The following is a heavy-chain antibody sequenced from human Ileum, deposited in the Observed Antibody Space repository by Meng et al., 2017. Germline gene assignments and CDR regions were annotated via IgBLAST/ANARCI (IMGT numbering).Heavy chain of an antibody. CDR3: ARDHWGSLDY. D-gene: IGHD7-27*01. J-gene: IGHJ4*02. CDR2: AST. CDR1: GGSVSSDSFQ. V-gene: IGHV4-61*01. Sequence: QVPLEESGPGLGRPAATLLPICTVSGGSVSSDSFQWGWVRQPPGKGLEWIGYASTNYNPSLKSRVTISLDTSKNQFSLELSSVTAADTAVYYCARDHWGSLDYWGQGILVTVSS.